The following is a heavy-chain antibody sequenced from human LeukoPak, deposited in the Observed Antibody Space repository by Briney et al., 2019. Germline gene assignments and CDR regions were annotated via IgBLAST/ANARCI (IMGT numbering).Heavy chain of an antibody. Sequence: TSQTLSLTCTVPGGSISSGGYYWSWIRQPPGKGLEWIGYIYHSGSTYYNPSLKSRVTISVDRSKNQFSLKLSSVTAADTAVYYCARSWELWLGEFPNWFDPWGQGTLVTVSS. CDR1: GGSISSGGYY. J-gene: IGHJ5*02. CDR2: IYHSGST. D-gene: IGHD3-10*01. CDR3: ARSWELWLGEFPNWFDP. V-gene: IGHV4-30-2*02.